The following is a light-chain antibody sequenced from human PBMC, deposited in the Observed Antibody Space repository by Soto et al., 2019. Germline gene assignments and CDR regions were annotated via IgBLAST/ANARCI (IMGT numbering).Light chain of an antibody. CDR3: QQYNSYSTT. Sequence: DIPMTQSPSTLSASVGDRVTITCRARQSVNSWLAWYQQKPGKAPKLLIYDASSLESGVPSKFSGSGFGTEFTLTISNLQPDDSATYYCQQYNSYSTTFGQGTKLEIK. CDR2: DAS. J-gene: IGKJ2*01. CDR1: QSVNSW. V-gene: IGKV1-5*01.